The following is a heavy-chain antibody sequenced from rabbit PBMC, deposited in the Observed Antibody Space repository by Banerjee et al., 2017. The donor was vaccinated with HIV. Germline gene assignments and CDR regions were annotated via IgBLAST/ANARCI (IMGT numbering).Heavy chain of an antibody. V-gene: IGHV1S45*01. CDR2: IDASSGNT. D-gene: IGHD4-1*01. CDR1: GFTFSSYW. J-gene: IGHJ4*01. CDR3: ARDSAGREDFNL. Sequence: QEQLEESGGDLVKPGASLTLTCTASGFTFSSYWICWVRQAPGKGLEWIACIDASSGNTVYASWAKGRFTISKTSSTTVTLQMTSLTAADTATYFCARDSAGREDFNLWGQGTLVTVS.